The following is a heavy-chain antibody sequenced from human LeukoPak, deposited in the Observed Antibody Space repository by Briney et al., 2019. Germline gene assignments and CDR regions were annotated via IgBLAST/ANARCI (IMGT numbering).Heavy chain of an antibody. Sequence: SETLSLTCTVSGGSISSYYWSWIRQPPGKGLEWIGYIYYSGSTNYNPSLKSRVTISVDTSKNQFSLKLSSVTAADTAVYYCATLGVIFGERWFDPWGQGTLVTVSS. D-gene: IGHD3-10*02. CDR1: GGSISSYY. CDR2: IYYSGST. V-gene: IGHV4-59*01. J-gene: IGHJ5*02. CDR3: ATLGVIFGERWFDP.